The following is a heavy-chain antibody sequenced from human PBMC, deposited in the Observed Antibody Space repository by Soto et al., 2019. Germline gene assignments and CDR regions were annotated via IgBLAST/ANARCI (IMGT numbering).Heavy chain of an antibody. Sequence: GESLKISCAASGFTVSSNYMSWVRQAPGKGLEWVSVIYSGGSTYYADSVKGQFTISRHNSKNTLYLQMNSLRAEDTAVYYCARGYCSSTSCYYYGSGSYAFDIWGQGTMVTVSS. V-gene: IGHV3-53*04. CDR2: IYSGGST. CDR1: GFTVSSNY. J-gene: IGHJ3*02. D-gene: IGHD2-2*01. CDR3: ARGYCSSTSCYYYGSGSYAFDI.